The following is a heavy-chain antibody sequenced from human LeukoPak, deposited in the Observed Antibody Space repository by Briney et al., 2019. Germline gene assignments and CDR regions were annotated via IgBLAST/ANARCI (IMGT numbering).Heavy chain of an antibody. CDR1: GGTFSSYA. Sequence: ASVKVSCKASGGTFSSYAISWVRQAPGQGLEWMGGIIPIFGTANYAQKFQGRVTITTDESTSTAYTELSSLRSEDTAVYYCARSGNLLTTVTPSYYMDVWGKGTTVTVSS. CDR3: ARSGNLLTTVTPSYYMDV. D-gene: IGHD4-11*01. J-gene: IGHJ6*03. CDR2: IIPIFGTA. V-gene: IGHV1-69*05.